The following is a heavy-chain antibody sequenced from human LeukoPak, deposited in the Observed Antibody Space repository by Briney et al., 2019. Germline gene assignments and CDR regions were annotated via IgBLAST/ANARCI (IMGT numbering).Heavy chain of an antibody. Sequence: GGSLRLSCAGSGFTLSSNWMHWVRQAPGKGLVWVSRFYSDGSRTNYADSVKGWFTISGDNAKNTHYLQMNSLRAEDTAVYFCARSGRGGAFDIWGQGTMVTVSS. CDR1: GFTLSSNW. V-gene: IGHV3-74*01. J-gene: IGHJ3*02. D-gene: IGHD1-26*01. CDR3: ARSGRGGAFDI. CDR2: FYSDGSRT.